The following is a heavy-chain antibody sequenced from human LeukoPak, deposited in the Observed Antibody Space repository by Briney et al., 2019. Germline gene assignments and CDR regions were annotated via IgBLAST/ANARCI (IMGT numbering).Heavy chain of an antibody. Sequence: PSETLSLTCTVSGGSISSGGYYWSWIRQHPGKGLEWIGYIYYSGSTYYNPSLKSRVTISVNTSKKQFSLKLSSVTAADTAVYYCAEYSSSSAFDYWGQGTLVTVSS. CDR3: AEYSSSSAFDY. D-gene: IGHD6-6*01. CDR2: IYYSGST. J-gene: IGHJ4*02. CDR1: GGSISSGGYY. V-gene: IGHV4-31*03.